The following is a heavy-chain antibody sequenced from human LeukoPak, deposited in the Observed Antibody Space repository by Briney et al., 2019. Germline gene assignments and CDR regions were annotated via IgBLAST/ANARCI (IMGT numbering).Heavy chain of an antibody. CDR2: INHSGST. CDR3: ARGWFGEYGMDV. D-gene: IGHD3-10*01. Sequence: SETLSLTCAVYGGSLSGYYWSWIRQPPGKGLEWIGEINHSGSTNYNPSLKSRVTISVDTSKNQFSLKLSSVTAADTAVYYCARGWFGEYGMDVWGQGTTVTVSS. J-gene: IGHJ6*02. V-gene: IGHV4-34*01. CDR1: GGSLSGYY.